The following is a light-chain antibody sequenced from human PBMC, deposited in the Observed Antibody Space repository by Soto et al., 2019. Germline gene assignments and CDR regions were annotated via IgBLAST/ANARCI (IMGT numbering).Light chain of an antibody. V-gene: IGLV1-40*01. CDR3: QSYDRRLSGSV. J-gene: IGLJ1*01. Sequence: QSVLTQPPSVSGAPGQRVTISCTGSSSNIGAGYDVHWYQQLPGTAPKLLIYVDSNRPSGVPDRFSGSKSGTSASLAITGLQAEDEADYECQSYDRRLSGSVCGTGTQLNVL. CDR2: VDS. CDR1: SSNIGAGYD.